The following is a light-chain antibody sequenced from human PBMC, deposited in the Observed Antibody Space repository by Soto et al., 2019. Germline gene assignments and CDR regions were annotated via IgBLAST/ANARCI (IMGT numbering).Light chain of an antibody. CDR3: QKYDRTPRT. V-gene: IGKV1-27*01. Sequence: DFQMTQSPSSLSASVGERVTITCRASQDISDHLAWYQHKPGKVPNLLIYEASTLQSGVPSRFSGGGSGTDFTLTISSLQPEDVATYYCQKYDRTPRTFGQGTKVELK. CDR1: QDISDH. CDR2: EAS. J-gene: IGKJ1*01.